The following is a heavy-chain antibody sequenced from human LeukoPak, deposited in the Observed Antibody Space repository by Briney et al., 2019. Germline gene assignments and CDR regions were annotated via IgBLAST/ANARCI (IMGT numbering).Heavy chain of an antibody. CDR3: AGQAYSSGRYFPFDY. V-gene: IGHV3-33*08. CDR2: IWYDGSTT. J-gene: IGHJ4*02. CDR1: RFTFSSYS. Sequence: GGSLRLSCAASRFTFSSYSMNWVRQAPGKGLEWVAYIWYDGSTTYYADSVEGRFTISRDNPKNILYLEVNSLRAEDTAVYHCAGQAYSSGRYFPFDYWGQGTLVTVSS. D-gene: IGHD3-22*01.